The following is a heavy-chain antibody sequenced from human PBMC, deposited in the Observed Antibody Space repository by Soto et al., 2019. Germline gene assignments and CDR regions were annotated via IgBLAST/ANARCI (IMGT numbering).Heavy chain of an antibody. Sequence: EVQLVQSGAEVKKTGESLKISCQASGYTFTKYWVGWVRQMPGKGLEWMGIIYPDDSDTRYSPSFQGHVTISADKSISTAYLQRSSLKASDSATYYCARRDMLTGYVYFDYWGQGTQVTVSS. CDR3: ARRDMLTGYVYFDY. V-gene: IGHV5-51*03. J-gene: IGHJ4*02. CDR1: GYTFTKYW. CDR2: IYPDDSDT. D-gene: IGHD3-9*01.